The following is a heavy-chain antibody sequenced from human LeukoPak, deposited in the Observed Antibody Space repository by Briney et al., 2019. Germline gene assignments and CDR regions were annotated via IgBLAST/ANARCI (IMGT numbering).Heavy chain of an antibody. Sequence: GSLRLSCAASGFTFDNYAMIWVRQPPGKGLEWIGEINHSGSTNYNPSLKSRVTISVDTSKNQFSLKLSSVTAADTAVYYCARGLKFAYYYDSSGYYYERGYFDYWGQGTLVTVSS. CDR2: INHSGST. CDR3: ARGLKFAYYYDSSGYYYERGYFDY. CDR1: GFTFDNYA. J-gene: IGHJ4*02. D-gene: IGHD3-22*01. V-gene: IGHV4-34*01.